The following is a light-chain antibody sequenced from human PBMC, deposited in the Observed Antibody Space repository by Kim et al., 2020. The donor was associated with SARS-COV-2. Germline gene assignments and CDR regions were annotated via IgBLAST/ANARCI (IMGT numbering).Light chain of an antibody. CDR2: EVS. J-gene: IGLJ3*02. Sequence: GQTITVSCSGTSCDVGSYTLVSWYQQHRGKAPKLMIYEVSKRPAGVANRFSGSKSGNTASLTIAGLQAEDEADYYCCSYAGSSTWVFGGGTQLTVL. V-gene: IGLV2-23*02. CDR3: CSYAGSSTWV. CDR1: SCDVGSYTL.